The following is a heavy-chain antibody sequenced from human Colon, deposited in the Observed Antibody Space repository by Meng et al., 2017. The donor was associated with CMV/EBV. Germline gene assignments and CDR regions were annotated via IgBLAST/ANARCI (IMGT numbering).Heavy chain of an antibody. J-gene: IGHJ4*02. CDR1: GFTFSDYY. CDR2: INSGGGTI. V-gene: IGHV3-11*01. Sequence: LSLTCATSGFTFSDYYMSWIRQAPGKGLEWVAYINSGGGTIYAESVKGRFTISRDNAKTSLYLQMNSLRAEDTAVYYCVSGVTGRPESDSWGQGTLVTVSS. CDR3: VSGVTGRPESDS. D-gene: IGHD2-8*01.